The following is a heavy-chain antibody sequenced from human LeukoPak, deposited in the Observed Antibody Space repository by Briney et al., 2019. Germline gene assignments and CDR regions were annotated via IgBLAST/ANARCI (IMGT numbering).Heavy chain of an antibody. CDR3: ARDYRQQLVPWFDP. J-gene: IGHJ5*02. CDR2: IYTSGST. D-gene: IGHD6-13*01. V-gene: IGHV4-4*07. CDR1: GGSISSYY. Sequence: SETLSLTCAVSGGSISSYYWSWIRQPAGKGLEWIGRIYTSGSTNYNPSLKSRVTMSVDTSKNQFSLKLSSVTAADTAVYYCARDYRQQLVPWFDPWGQGTLVTLSS.